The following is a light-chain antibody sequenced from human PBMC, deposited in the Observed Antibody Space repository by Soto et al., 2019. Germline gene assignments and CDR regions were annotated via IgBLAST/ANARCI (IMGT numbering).Light chain of an antibody. CDR2: GAS. J-gene: IGKJ3*01. Sequence: EIVLTQSPGTLSLSPGERATRSCRASQSVSSSYLAWYQQKPGQAPRLLIYGASSMATGIPDRFSGSGSGTDFTLTISRLEPEDFAVYYCQQYGSSLFTFGPGTKVDIK. CDR3: QQYGSSLFT. V-gene: IGKV3-20*01. CDR1: QSVSSSY.